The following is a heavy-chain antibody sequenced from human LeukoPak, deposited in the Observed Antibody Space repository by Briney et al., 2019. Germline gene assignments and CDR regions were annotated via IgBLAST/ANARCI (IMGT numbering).Heavy chain of an antibody. D-gene: IGHD3-10*01. Sequence: GGSLRLSCAASGFTFSTSALGWVRQAPGKGLEWVSSIYTGGRTYYADSVKGRFTISRDFSKNTLYLQMNSLRAKDTAVYYCARDSYYYGSGSYQFFDYWGQGTLVSVSS. CDR2: IYTGGRT. CDR1: GFTFSTSA. J-gene: IGHJ4*02. V-gene: IGHV3-53*01. CDR3: ARDSYYYGSGSYQFFDY.